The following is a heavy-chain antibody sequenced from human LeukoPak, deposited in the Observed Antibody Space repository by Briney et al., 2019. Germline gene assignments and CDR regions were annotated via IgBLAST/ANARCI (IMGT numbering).Heavy chain of an antibody. CDR2: TRNRANSYTT. CDR3: ARTGTTAREFEY. D-gene: IGHD1-14*01. J-gene: IGHJ4*02. Sequence: GGSLRLSCAASGFTFSDHYMDWVRQAPGKGLDWVGRTRNRANSYTTEYAASVKGRFTISRDDSKNSLYLQMNSLNTEDTAVYYCARTGTTAREFEYWGQGTLVTVSS. CDR1: GFTFSDHY. V-gene: IGHV3-72*01.